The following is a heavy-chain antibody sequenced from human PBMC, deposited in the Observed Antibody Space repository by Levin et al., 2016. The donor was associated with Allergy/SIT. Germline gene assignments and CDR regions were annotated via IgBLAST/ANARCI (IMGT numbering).Heavy chain of an antibody. V-gene: IGHV1-24*01. CDR3: ATATDTGTIGHYFDY. D-gene: IGHD3-3*01. CDR1: GYTLTELS. J-gene: IGHJ4*02. CDR2: FDPEDGET. Sequence: ASVKVSCKVSGYTLTELSMHWVRQAPGKGLEWMGGFDPEDGETIYAQKFQGRVTMTEDTSTDTAYMELSSLRSEDTAVYYCATATDTGTIGHYFDYWGQGTLVTVSS.